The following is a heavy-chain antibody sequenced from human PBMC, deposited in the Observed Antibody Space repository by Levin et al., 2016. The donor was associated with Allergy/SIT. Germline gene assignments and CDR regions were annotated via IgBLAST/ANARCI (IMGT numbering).Heavy chain of an antibody. CDR3: ARGRSWCFDC. J-gene: IGHJ4*02. CDR2: ISSSSHI. V-gene: IGHV3-69-1*01. D-gene: IGHD6-13*01. Sequence: VRQAPGKGLEWVSSISSSSHIYYADSVKGRFTISRDNAKNSLYLQMDSLRAEDSAVYYCARGRSWCFDCWGQGTLVTVSS.